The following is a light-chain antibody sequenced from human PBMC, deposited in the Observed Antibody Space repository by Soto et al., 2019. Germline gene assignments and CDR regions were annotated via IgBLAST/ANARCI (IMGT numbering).Light chain of an antibody. Sequence: QSALTQPRSVSGSPGQSVTISCTGTSSDVGRYNYVSWYQHHPGTAPKVMIYDVSERPSGVPDRFSGSKSGNTASLTISGLQAEDEADYYCCSYSCRPKFVFGTGTKLTVL. CDR2: DVS. V-gene: IGLV2-11*01. J-gene: IGLJ1*01. CDR1: SSDVGRYNY. CDR3: CSYSCRPKFV.